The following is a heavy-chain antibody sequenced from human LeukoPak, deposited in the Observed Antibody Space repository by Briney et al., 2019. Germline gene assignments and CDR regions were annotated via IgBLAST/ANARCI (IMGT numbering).Heavy chain of an antibody. D-gene: IGHD2-2*01. CDR1: GGSISSSSYY. J-gene: IGHJ6*02. CDR3: ARLGYCSSTSCEYYYYYYGMDV. Sequence: SESLSLTCTVSGGSISSSSYYWGWIRQPPGKGREWIGSIYYSGSTYYNPSLKSRVTISVDTSKNQCSLKLSSVTAADTAVYYCARLGYCSSTSCEYYYYYYGMDVWGQGTTVTVSS. CDR2: IYYSGST. V-gene: IGHV4-39*01.